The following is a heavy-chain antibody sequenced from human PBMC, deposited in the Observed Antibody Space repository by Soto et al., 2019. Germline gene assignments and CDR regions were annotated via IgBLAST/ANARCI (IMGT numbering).Heavy chain of an antibody. CDR3: ARGRSLKRNWFDR. Sequence: QVQLVQSGAEVKKPGASVRVSCKASGYVFTGFYLHWVRQAPGQGLEWMGWIFPNSGATNYAQKFQGRVTLTRDTSLSTGYMDLTRLTSDDTAVYYCARGRSLKRNWFDRWGQGTLVTVSS. V-gene: IGHV1-2*02. J-gene: IGHJ5*02. CDR2: IFPNSGAT. D-gene: IGHD6-13*01. CDR1: GYVFTGFY.